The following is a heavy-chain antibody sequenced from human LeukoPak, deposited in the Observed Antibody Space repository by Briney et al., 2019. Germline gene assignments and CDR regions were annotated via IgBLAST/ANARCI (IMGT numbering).Heavy chain of an antibody. D-gene: IGHD1-26*01. J-gene: IGHJ4*02. Sequence: ASVKVSCKASGYTFTGYYMRWVRQAPGQGLEWMGWINPNSGGTNYAQKFRGRVTMTRDTSISTAYMELSRLRSDDTAVYYCARDVGEWEPGLDYWGQGTLVTVSS. V-gene: IGHV1-2*02. CDR3: ARDVGEWEPGLDY. CDR2: INPNSGGT. CDR1: GYTFTGYY.